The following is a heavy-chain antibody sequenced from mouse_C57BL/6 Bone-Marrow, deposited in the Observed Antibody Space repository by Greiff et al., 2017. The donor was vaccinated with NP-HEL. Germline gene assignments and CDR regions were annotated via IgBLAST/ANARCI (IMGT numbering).Heavy chain of an antibody. CDR2: INPYNGGT. J-gene: IGHJ2*01. CDR3: ARSHSNPYYFDY. CDR1: GYTFTDYY. Sequence: VQLQQSGPVLVKPGASVKMSCKASGYTFTDYYMNWVKQSHGKSLEWIGVINPYNGGTSYNQKFKGKATLTVDKSSSTAYMELNSLTSEDSAVYYCARSHSNPYYFDYWGQGTTLTVSS. D-gene: IGHD2-5*01. V-gene: IGHV1-19*01.